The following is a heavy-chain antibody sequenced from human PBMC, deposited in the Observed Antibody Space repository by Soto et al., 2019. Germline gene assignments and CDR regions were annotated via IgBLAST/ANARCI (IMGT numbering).Heavy chain of an antibody. CDR3: ACSRPSYYYDSSGFSYYFDY. CDR1: GGTFSNFA. CDR2: IVPMFGRA. V-gene: IGHV1-69*01. J-gene: IGHJ4*02. Sequence: QVQLVQSGAEVKKPGSSVKVSCKASGGTFSNFAISWVRQAPGQGLEWMGGIVPMFGRANYAQKFQGRVTITADESTSTAYMELSSLRSEDTAVYYCACSRPSYYYDSSGFSYYFDYWGQGTLVTVSS. D-gene: IGHD3-22*01.